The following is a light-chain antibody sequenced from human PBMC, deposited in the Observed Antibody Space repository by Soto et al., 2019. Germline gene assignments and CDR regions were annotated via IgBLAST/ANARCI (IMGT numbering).Light chain of an antibody. CDR3: SSYTSSSTYV. Sequence: QSVLTQPASVSGSPGQSITLSCTGTSSDVGGYNYVSWYQQHPGKAPKLMIYDVSNRPSGVSNRFSGSKSGNTASLTISGLQAEAEADYYCSSYTSSSTYVFGTGTKVTVL. CDR2: DVS. CDR1: SSDVGGYNY. J-gene: IGLJ1*01. V-gene: IGLV2-14*01.